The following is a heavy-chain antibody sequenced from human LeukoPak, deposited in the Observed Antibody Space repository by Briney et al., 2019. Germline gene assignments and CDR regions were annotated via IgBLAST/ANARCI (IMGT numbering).Heavy chain of an antibody. J-gene: IGHJ4*02. CDR2: ISGSGGST. D-gene: IGHD6-25*01. CDR3: AKDQYSSGGYFDY. Sequence: PGRSLRLSCAASGFTFSSYAMSWVRQAPGKGLEWVSGISGSGGSTYYADSVKGRFTISRDNSKNTLYLQMNSLRAEDTAVYYCAKDQYSSGGYFDYWGQGSLVTVSS. V-gene: IGHV3-23*01. CDR1: GFTFSSYA.